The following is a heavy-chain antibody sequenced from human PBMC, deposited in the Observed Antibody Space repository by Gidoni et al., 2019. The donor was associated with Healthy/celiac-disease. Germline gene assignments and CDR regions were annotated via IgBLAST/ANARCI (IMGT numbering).Heavy chain of an antibody. J-gene: IGHJ4*02. Sequence: EVQLLESGGGLVQPGGSLRLSCAAPGFPFSSYAMCWVRQAPGKGLEWVSAISGSGGSTYYADSVKGRFTISRDNSKNTLYLQMNSLRAEDTAVYYCAKVSRAGLLWFGESDDFDYWGQGTLVTVSS. CDR2: ISGSGGST. V-gene: IGHV3-23*01. D-gene: IGHD3-10*01. CDR1: GFPFSSYA. CDR3: AKVSRAGLLWFGESDDFDY.